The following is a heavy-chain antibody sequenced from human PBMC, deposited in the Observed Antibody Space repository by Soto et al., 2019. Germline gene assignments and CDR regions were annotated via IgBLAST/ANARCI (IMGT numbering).Heavy chain of an antibody. D-gene: IGHD6-6*01. Sequence: SGPTLVNPTQTLTLTCTFSGFSLSTYGMGVGWIRQPPGNAPEWLALIYWNDDKRYSPSLKSRLTISKDTSKNLVVLTMTNVDPVDAATYYCVSSTGSSPFEYWGQDTLVNTSS. V-gene: IGHV2-5*01. J-gene: IGHJ4*02. CDR3: VSSTGSSPFEY. CDR2: IYWNDDK. CDR1: GFSLSTYGMG.